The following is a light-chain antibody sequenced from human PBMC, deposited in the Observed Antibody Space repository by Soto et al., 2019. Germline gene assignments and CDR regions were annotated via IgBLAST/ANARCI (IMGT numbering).Light chain of an antibody. J-gene: IGKJ1*01. CDR2: GAS. CDR1: QDIYTY. CDR3: QQSYSTPT. Sequence: IQMTQSPSSLSASVGDRVTITCRASQDIYTYLAWYQHRPGKAPELLIYGASTLQAGVPSRFSGGGSGTHFVLTISSLQPEDVATYYCQQSYSTPTFGQGTKVEIK. V-gene: IGKV1-27*01.